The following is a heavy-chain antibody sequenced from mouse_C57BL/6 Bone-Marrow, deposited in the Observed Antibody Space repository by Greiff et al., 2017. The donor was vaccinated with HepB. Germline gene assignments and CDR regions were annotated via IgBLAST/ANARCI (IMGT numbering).Heavy chain of an antibody. CDR2: SRNKANDYTT. CDR1: GFTFSDFY. D-gene: IGHD1-1*01. CDR3: ARGYYGSSYDYAMDY. J-gene: IGHJ4*01. Sequence: EVKLVESGGGLVQSGRSLRLSCATSGFTFSDFYMEWVRQAPGKGLEWIAASRNKANDYTTEYRASVKGRFIVSRDTSQSILYIQMNALRAEDTAIYYCARGYYGSSYDYAMDYWGQGTSVTVSS. V-gene: IGHV7-1*01.